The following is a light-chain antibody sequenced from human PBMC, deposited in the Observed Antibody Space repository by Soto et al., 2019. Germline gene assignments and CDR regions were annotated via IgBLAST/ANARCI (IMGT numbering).Light chain of an antibody. Sequence: EIVMTQSPATLSVSPGERATLSCRASQTVSSNYLAWYQHRPGQAPKLIIHGASYTAPGIPDRFSGSGSGADFTLTISRLEHEDFAVYFCQHYGNSLWTFGQGTKVDI. V-gene: IGKV3-20*01. CDR2: GAS. CDR1: QTVSSNY. CDR3: QHYGNSLWT. J-gene: IGKJ1*01.